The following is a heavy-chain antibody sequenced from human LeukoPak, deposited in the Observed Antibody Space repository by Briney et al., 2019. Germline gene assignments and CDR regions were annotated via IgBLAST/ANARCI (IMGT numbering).Heavy chain of an antibody. CDR1: DGSISSNNYF. V-gene: IGHV4-39*01. J-gene: IGHJ1*01. Sequence: SETLSLTCTVSDGSISSNNYFWGWIRQPPGKGLEWIGTIYYSGSTYYNPSLKSRVAISVDTSKNQFSLRLSSVTAADTAVYYCARHDSSGQYFQHWGQGTLVTVSS. CDR3: ARHDSSGQYFQH. D-gene: IGHD6-19*01. CDR2: IYYSGST.